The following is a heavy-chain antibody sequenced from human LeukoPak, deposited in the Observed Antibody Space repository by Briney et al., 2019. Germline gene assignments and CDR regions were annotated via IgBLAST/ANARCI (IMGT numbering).Heavy chain of an antibody. CDR2: ISSSSSYI. V-gene: IGHV3-21*01. CDR3: ARDQTRLGAFDI. J-gene: IGHJ3*02. CDR1: GFTFSSYS. Sequence: GGTLRLSCAASGFTFSSYSMNLVRKAPGKGLEWVSSISSSSSYIYYADSVKGRFTISRDNAKNSLYLQMNSLRAEDTAVYYCARDQTRLGAFDIWGQGTMVTVSS.